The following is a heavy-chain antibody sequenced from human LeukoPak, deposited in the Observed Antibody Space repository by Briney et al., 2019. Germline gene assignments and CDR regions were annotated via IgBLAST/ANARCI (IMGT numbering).Heavy chain of an antibody. Sequence: PGGSLILSCAASGFTFSTYTMNWARQAPGKELEWVSSISSRGSDIDYVDSVKGRFTISRDNAKNSLYLQMNSLRAEDTAFYYCATTSLPYCSTTSCYFDYWGQGTLVTVSS. D-gene: IGHD2-2*01. J-gene: IGHJ4*02. CDR3: ATTSLPYCSTTSCYFDY. CDR2: ISSRGSDI. V-gene: IGHV3-21*01. CDR1: GFTFSTYT.